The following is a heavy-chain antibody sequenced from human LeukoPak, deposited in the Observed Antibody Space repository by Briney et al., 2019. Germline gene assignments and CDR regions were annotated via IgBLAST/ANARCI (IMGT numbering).Heavy chain of an antibody. CDR2: IYYSGST. V-gene: IGHV4-39*07. CDR1: GGSISSSSYY. D-gene: IGHD6-6*01. CDR3: ARAGQLALEVYYYYYMDV. Sequence: KASETLSLTCTVSGGSISSSSYYWGWIRQPPGKGLEWIGSIYYSGSTYYNPSLKSRVTISVDTSKNQFSLKLSSVTAADTAVYYCARAGQLALEVYYYYYMDVWGKGTTVTVSS. J-gene: IGHJ6*03.